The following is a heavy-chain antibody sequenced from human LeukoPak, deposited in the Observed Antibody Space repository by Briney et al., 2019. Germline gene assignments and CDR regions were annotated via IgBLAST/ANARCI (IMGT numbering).Heavy chain of an antibody. CDR2: IYSGGST. Sequence: GGSLRLSCAASGFTVSSNYMSWVRQAPGKGLEWVSVIYSGGSTYYADSVKGRFTISRDNSKNALYLQMNSLRAEDTAVYYCVRDDDRPDNGLDYWGQGTLVTVSS. CDR1: GFTVSSNY. D-gene: IGHD3-22*01. CDR3: VRDDDRPDNGLDY. V-gene: IGHV3-66*01. J-gene: IGHJ4*02.